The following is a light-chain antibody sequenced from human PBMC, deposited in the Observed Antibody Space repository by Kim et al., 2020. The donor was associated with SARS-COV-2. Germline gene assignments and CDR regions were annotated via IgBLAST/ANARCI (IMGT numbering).Light chain of an antibody. CDR1: QTFCSSF. J-gene: IGKJ2*01. CDR2: SAS. CDR3: QQYGIAPPYK. V-gene: IGKV3-20*01. Sequence: SPGDRATLSCRTSQTFCSSFLAWYQQKPGQPPRLLNYSASNGATGIPDRFSGSGSGTDFTLIISRLEPEDVAMYCCQQYGIAPPYKFGRSTKLEI.